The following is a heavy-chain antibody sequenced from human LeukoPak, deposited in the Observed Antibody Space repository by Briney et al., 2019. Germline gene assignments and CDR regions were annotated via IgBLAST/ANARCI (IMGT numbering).Heavy chain of an antibody. CDR3: ARLGYCSSTSCYASQEAFDI. Sequence: SVKVSCKASGYTFTSYAMNWVRQAPGQGLEWMGGIIPIFGTANYAQKFQGRVTITTDESTSTAYMELSSLRSEDTAVYYCARLGYCSSTSCYASQEAFDIWGQGTMVTVSS. J-gene: IGHJ3*02. V-gene: IGHV1-69*05. CDR1: GYTFTSYA. D-gene: IGHD2-2*01. CDR2: IIPIFGTA.